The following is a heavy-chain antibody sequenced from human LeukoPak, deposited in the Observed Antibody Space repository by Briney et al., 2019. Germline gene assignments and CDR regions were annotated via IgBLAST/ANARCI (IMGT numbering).Heavy chain of an antibody. J-gene: IGHJ4*02. CDR2: IYPGDSNT. CDR1: GYTFTSYW. D-gene: IGHD2-15*01. Sequence: GESLKISCKGSGYTFTSYWIGWVRQMPGKGLEWMGIIYPGDSNTRYSPSLQGQVTISADKSISTAYLQWSSLKASDTAMYYCARLSGFEVVVAADYFDYWGQGTLVTVSS. V-gene: IGHV5-51*01. CDR3: ARLSGFEVVVAADYFDY.